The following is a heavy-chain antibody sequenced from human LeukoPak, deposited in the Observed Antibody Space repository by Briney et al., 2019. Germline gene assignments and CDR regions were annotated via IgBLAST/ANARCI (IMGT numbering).Heavy chain of an antibody. CDR3: ARDSLTIFGVVIEMNWFDP. V-gene: IGHV3-48*01. Sequence: HPGGSLRLSCAASGFTFSSYSMNWVRQAPGKGLEWISYISTSSSTKYYADSVKGRFTISRDSAKNSLYLQMNSLRAEDTAVYYCARDSLTIFGVVIEMNWFDPWGQGTLVIVSS. D-gene: IGHD3-3*01. CDR1: GFTFSSYS. J-gene: IGHJ5*02. CDR2: ISTSSSTK.